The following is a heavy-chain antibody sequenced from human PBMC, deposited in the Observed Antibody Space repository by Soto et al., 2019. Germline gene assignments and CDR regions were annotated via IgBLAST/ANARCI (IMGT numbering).Heavy chain of an antibody. Sequence: QVQLVQSGAEVKKPGSSVKVSCKASGGTFSSYAISWVRQAPGQGLEWMGGIIPIFGTANYAQKFPGRVTITADESTSTAYMDLSSLRSEDTAVYYCARGFGDCGGDGYPPYHDAFDIWGQGTMVTVSS. CDR3: ARGFGDCGGDGYPPYHDAFDI. CDR2: IIPIFGTA. D-gene: IGHD2-21*02. CDR1: GGTFSSYA. V-gene: IGHV1-69*01. J-gene: IGHJ3*02.